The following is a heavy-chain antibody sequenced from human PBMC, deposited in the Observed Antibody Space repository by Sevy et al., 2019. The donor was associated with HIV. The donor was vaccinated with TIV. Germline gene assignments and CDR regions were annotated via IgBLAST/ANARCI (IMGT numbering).Heavy chain of an antibody. CDR3: AKDGESFITGTALNYFDY. J-gene: IGHJ4*02. CDR1: GFTFSSYA. V-gene: IGHV3-23*01. Sequence: GGSLRLSCAASGFTFSSYAMSWVRQAPGKGLEWVSAISGSGGSTYYADSVKGRFTISRDNSKNTLYPQMNSLRAEDTAVYYCAKDGESFITGTALNYFDYWGQGTLVTVSS. D-gene: IGHD1-7*01. CDR2: ISGSGGST.